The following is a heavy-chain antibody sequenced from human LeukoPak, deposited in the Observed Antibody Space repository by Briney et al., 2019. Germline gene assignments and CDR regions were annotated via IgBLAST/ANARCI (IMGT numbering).Heavy chain of an antibody. J-gene: IGHJ4*02. CDR1: GFTLSNYW. V-gene: IGHV3-74*01. CDR3: ARESSWAPDY. Sequence: GGSLRLSCAASGFTLSNYWMHWVRQAPGKGLVWVSRINGDGSSTSNADAVKGRFTISRDNAKNTLFLQMNSLRAVDTAVYYCARESSWAPDYWGQGTLVTVSS. CDR2: INGDGSST. D-gene: IGHD1-26*01.